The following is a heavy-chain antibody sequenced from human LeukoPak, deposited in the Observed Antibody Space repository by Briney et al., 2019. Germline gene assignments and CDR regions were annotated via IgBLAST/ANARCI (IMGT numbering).Heavy chain of an antibody. CDR2: IIPIFGTA. Sequence: ASVKVSCKASGYTFTSYGISWVRQAPGQGLEWMGGIIPIFGTANYAQKFQGRVTITTDESTSTAYMELSSLRSEDTAVYYCARGRGSSGYYLDDIMNWFDPWGQGTLVTVSS. D-gene: IGHD3-22*01. CDR3: ARGRGSSGYYLDDIMNWFDP. J-gene: IGHJ5*02. CDR1: GYTFTSYG. V-gene: IGHV1-69*05.